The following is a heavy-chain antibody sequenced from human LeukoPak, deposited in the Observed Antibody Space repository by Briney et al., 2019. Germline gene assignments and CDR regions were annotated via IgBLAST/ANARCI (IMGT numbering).Heavy chain of an antibody. J-gene: IGHJ4*02. CDR3: AKAKNGYCSSTSCYTFFDY. Sequence: GGSLRLSCAASGFTFSSYAMSWVRQAPGKGLEWVSAFSGRDDSTYYADSVKGRFTISRDNSKDTLYLQMNSLRAEDTAVYYCAKAKNGYCSSTSCYTFFDYWGQGTLVTVSS. D-gene: IGHD2-2*02. CDR2: FSGRDDST. CDR1: GFTFSSYA. V-gene: IGHV3-23*01.